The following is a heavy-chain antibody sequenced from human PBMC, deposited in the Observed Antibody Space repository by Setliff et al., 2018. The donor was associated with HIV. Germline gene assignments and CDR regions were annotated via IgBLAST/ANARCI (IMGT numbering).Heavy chain of an antibody. CDR1: DSGAYY. CDR2: VSSRGDT. CDR3: ARAAAGNTGPFDL. J-gene: IGHJ4*02. D-gene: IGHD4-17*01. Sequence: SETLSLTCTVSDSGAYYWSWIRQPAGKGLEWIGRVSSRGDTNYNPSLKSRVTMSVNTSKNQFSLKLTSVTASDTAVYYCARAAAGNTGPFDLWGQGSPVTVSS. V-gene: IGHV4-4*07.